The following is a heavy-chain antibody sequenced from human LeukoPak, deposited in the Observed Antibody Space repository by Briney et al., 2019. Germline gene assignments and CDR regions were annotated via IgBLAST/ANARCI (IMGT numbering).Heavy chain of an antibody. J-gene: IGHJ4*02. CDR3: ARMFEY. CDR2: IYTSGTT. CDR1: GGSISSDNYY. V-gene: IGHV4-61*09. Sequence: PSETLSLTCTVSGGSISSDNYYWTWIRQPAGKGLEWIGHIYTSGTTNYNPSLKSRVTILLDTSKNQFSLNLNSVTAADTAIYYCARMFEYWGPGTLVTVSS.